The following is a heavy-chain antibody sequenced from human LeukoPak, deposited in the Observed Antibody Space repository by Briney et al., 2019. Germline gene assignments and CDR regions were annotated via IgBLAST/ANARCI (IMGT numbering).Heavy chain of an antibody. CDR3: ASGSRSDYYYGMDV. CDR2: IYHSGST. D-gene: IGHD6-19*01. CDR1: GGSISSSNW. V-gene: IGHV4-4*02. Sequence: SGTLSLTCAVSGGSISSSNWWSWVRQPPGKGLEWIGEIYHSGSTNYNPSLESRVTISVDKSKNQFSLKLSSVTAADTAVYYCASGSRSDYYYGMDVWGKGTTVTVSS. J-gene: IGHJ6*04.